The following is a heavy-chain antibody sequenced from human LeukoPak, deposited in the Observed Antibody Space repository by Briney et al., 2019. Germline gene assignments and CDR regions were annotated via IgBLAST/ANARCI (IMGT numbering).Heavy chain of an antibody. CDR1: GYTFTSYG. CDR2: ISAYNGNT. V-gene: IGHV1-18*01. Sequence: ASVEVSCKASGYTFTSYGISWVRQAPGQGLEWMGWISAYNGNTNYAQKLQGRVTMTTDTSTSTAYMELRSLRSDDTAVYYCARDCSGGSCYPIDAFDIWGQGTMVTVSS. J-gene: IGHJ3*02. D-gene: IGHD2-15*01. CDR3: ARDCSGGSCYPIDAFDI.